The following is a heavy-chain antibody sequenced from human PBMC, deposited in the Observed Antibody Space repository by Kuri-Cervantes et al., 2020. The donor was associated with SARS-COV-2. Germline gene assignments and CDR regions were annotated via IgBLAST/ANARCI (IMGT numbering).Heavy chain of an antibody. CDR2: ISSSGSTI. J-gene: IGHJ4*02. Sequence: LSLTCAVYGGSFSTYNWNWIRQAPGKGLEWVSYISSSGSTIYYADSVKGRFTISRDNAKSSVYLQMNSLRAEDTAVYYCARDLRLGKSFDYWGQGTLVTVSS. D-gene: IGHD7-27*01. V-gene: IGHV3-11*04. CDR3: ARDLRLGKSFDY. CDR1: GGSFSTYN.